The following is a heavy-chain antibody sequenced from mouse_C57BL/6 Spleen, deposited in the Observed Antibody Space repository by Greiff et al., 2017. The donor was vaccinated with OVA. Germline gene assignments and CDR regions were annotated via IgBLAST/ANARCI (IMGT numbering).Heavy chain of an antibody. CDR1: GFSLTSYG. D-gene: IGHD2-12*01. J-gene: IGHJ2*01. V-gene: IGHV2-2*01. Sequence: QVQLKQSGPGLVQPSQSLSITCTVSGFSLTSYGVHWVRQSPGQGLEWLGVIWSGGSTDYNAAFISSLSISTDNSKSQVFFKMNSLQADDTAIYYCAREGAYYSHFDYWGQGTTLTVSS. CDR3: AREGAYYSHFDY. CDR2: IWSGGST.